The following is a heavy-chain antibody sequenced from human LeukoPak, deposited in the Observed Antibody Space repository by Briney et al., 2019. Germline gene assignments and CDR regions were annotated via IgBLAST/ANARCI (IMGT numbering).Heavy chain of an antibody. CDR3: AKDLRYDFWSGYYDY. J-gene: IGHJ4*02. D-gene: IGHD3-3*01. CDR1: GFTFSSYA. CDR2: ISYDGSNK. Sequence: PGRSLRLSCAASGFTFSSYAMHWVRQAPGKGLEWVAVISYDGSNKYYADSVKGRFTISRDNSKNTLYLQMNSLRAEDTAVYYCAKDLRYDFWSGYYDYWGQGTLVTVSS. V-gene: IGHV3-30*04.